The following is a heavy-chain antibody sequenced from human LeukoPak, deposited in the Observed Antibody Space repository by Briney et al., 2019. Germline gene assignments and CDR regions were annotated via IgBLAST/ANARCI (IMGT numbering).Heavy chain of an antibody. CDR1: GFIFRSYA. D-gene: IGHD3-3*01. CDR3: ARESWSDSVAFDI. Sequence: GGSLRLSCSASGFIFRSYAIHWVRQAPGKGLEYVSSISSGSGTYYADSVKGRFTVSRGNSKRTLYLQMNSLRAEDTAMYYCARESWSDSVAFDIWGLGTMVIVSS. J-gene: IGHJ3*02. V-gene: IGHV3-64*04. CDR2: ISSGSGT.